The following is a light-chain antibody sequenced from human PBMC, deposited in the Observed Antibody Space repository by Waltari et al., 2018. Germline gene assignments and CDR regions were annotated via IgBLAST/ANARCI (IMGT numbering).Light chain of an antibody. V-gene: IGLV2-14*01. CDR3: SSDTSSSTLWV. Sequence: QSALTQPASVSGSPGQSITISCTGTSSDVGAYNFVSWYQQHPGKAPTLMIYDVSNRPSGVAKRFSGSKSGTTASLTISGLQAEDEADYYCSSDTSSSTLWVFGGGTKLTIL. J-gene: IGLJ3*02. CDR2: DVS. CDR1: SSDVGAYNF.